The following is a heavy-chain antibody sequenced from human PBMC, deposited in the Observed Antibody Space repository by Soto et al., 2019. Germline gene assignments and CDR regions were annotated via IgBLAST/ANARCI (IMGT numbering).Heavy chain of an antibody. V-gene: IGHV1-58*01. CDR1: GFTFTTSA. D-gene: IGHD1-7*01. J-gene: IGHJ5*02. Sequence: SVKVSCKASGFTFTTSAVQWVRQARGQRLEWIGWIVVGSGNTNYAQKFQERVTITRDMSTSTAYMELSSLLSEDTAVYYWAADPNNWNYWFDPWRQGTLVTVS. CDR3: AADPNNWNYWFDP. CDR2: IVVGSGNT.